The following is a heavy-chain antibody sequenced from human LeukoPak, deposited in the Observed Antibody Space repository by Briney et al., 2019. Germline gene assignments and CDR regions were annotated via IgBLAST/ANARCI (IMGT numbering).Heavy chain of an antibody. CDR1: GGTFSSYA. D-gene: IGHD5-18*01. Sequence: SVKVSCKASGGTFSSYAMTWVRQAPGQGLEWMGGIIPIFGTANYAQKFQGRVTITTDESTSTAYMELSSLRSEDTAVYYCARVARLWLTGGMVNYYYYMDVWGKGTTVTVSS. CDR2: IIPIFGTA. J-gene: IGHJ6*03. V-gene: IGHV1-69*05. CDR3: ARVARLWLTGGMVNYYYYMDV.